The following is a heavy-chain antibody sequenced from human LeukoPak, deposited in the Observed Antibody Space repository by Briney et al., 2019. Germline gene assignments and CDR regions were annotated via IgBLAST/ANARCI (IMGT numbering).Heavy chain of an antibody. Sequence: GRSLRLSCAASGFTFSSYAMHWVRQAPGKGLEWVAVISYDGSNKYYADSVKGRFTISRDNSKNTLYLQMNSLRAEDTAVYYCARDGYFDYYYYMDVWGKGTTVTVSS. V-gene: IGHV3-30*01. J-gene: IGHJ6*03. CDR3: ARDGYFDYYYYMDV. CDR2: ISYDGSNK. D-gene: IGHD5-12*01. CDR1: GFTFSSYA.